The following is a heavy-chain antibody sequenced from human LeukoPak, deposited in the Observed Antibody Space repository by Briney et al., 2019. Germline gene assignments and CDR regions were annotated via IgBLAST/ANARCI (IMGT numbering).Heavy chain of an antibody. D-gene: IGHD1-7*01. CDR2: IYYSGST. CDR1: GGSISSGDYY. Sequence: SETLSLTCTVSGGSISSGDYYWSWIRQPPGKGLEWIGYIYYSGSTYYNPSLKSRVTISVDTSKNQFPLKLSSVTAADTAVYYCARGNYGGAPGYWFDPWGQGTLVTVSS. V-gene: IGHV4-30-4*01. CDR3: ARGNYGGAPGYWFDP. J-gene: IGHJ5*02.